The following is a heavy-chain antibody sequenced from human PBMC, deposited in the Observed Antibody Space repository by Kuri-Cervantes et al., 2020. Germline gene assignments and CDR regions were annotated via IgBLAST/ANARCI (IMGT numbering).Heavy chain of an antibody. V-gene: IGHV1-18*01. CDR2: ISAYNGNT. D-gene: IGHD6-13*01. Sequence: ASVKVSCKASGYTFTSYGISWVRQAPGQGLEWMGWISAYNGNTNYAQKLQGRVTMTTDTSTSTAYMELRSLRSDDTAVYYCARQGRGAYRAAAGTAFFDYWGQGTLVTVSS. CDR3: ARQGRGAYRAAAGTAFFDY. J-gene: IGHJ4*02. CDR1: GYTFTSYG.